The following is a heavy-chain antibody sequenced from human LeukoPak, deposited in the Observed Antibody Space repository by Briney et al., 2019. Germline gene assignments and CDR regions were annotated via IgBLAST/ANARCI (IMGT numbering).Heavy chain of an antibody. Sequence: GGSLRLSCAASGFTFSSYSMNWVRQAPGKGLEWVSSISSSSSYIYYADSVKGRFTISRDNAKNSLYLQMNSLRAEDTAVYYCARVITVYNDYEEVAEYFQHWGQGTLVIVSS. V-gene: IGHV3-21*01. D-gene: IGHD4-17*01. J-gene: IGHJ1*01. CDR3: ARVITVYNDYEEVAEYFQH. CDR2: ISSSSSYI. CDR1: GFTFSSYS.